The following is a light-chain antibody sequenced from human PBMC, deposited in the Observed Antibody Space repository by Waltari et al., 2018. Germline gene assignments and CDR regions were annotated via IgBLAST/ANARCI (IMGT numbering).Light chain of an antibody. CDR3: AAWDDSLNGHWV. CDR2: RSD. J-gene: IGLJ3*02. V-gene: IGLV1-44*01. Sequence: QSVLTQHPSASGTPGQRVTIPCSGSTHNIGSNLVTWYQPHPGKAPTLLSYRSDQRPSGVPDRFSGSKSGTSASLAISGLQSEDEADYYCAAWDDSLNGHWVFGGGTKVTVL. CDR1: THNIGSNL.